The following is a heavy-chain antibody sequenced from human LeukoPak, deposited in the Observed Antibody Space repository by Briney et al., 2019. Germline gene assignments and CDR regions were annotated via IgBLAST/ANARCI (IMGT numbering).Heavy chain of an antibody. Sequence: GGSLRLSCAASGFTFSGSAMHWVRQASGKGLEWVGRIRSKANSYATAYAASVKGRFTISRDDSKNTAYLQMNSLKTEDTAVYYCTSAERLISVSDAFDIWGQGTMVTVSS. D-gene: IGHD2/OR15-2a*01. CDR3: TSAERLISVSDAFDI. CDR2: IRSKANSYAT. J-gene: IGHJ3*02. CDR1: GFTFSGSA. V-gene: IGHV3-73*01.